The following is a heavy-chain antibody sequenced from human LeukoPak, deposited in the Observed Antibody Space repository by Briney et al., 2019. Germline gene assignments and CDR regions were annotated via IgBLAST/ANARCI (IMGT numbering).Heavy chain of an antibody. Sequence: GGSLRLSCAASGFTFSSYSMNWVRQAPGKGLEWVSSISSSSSYIYYADSVRGRFTISRDNAKNSLYLQMNSLRAEDTAVYYCARDVQWERYFDYWGQGTLVTVSS. V-gene: IGHV3-21*01. CDR3: ARDVQWERYFDY. CDR2: ISSSSSYI. J-gene: IGHJ4*02. CDR1: GFTFSSYS. D-gene: IGHD1-26*01.